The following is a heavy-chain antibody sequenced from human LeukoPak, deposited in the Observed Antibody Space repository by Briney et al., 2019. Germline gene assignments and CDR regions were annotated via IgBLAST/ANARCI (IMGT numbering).Heavy chain of an antibody. CDR1: GFTFSSYW. CDR3: ARGEYYYDSSGPGYFDY. Sequence: GGSRRPSCAASGFTFSSYWMHWVRQAPGKGLVWVSRINSDGSSTSYADSVKGRFTISRDNAKNTLYLQMNSLRAEDTAVYYCARGEYYYDSSGPGYFDYWGQGTLVTVSS. CDR2: INSDGSST. V-gene: IGHV3-74*01. J-gene: IGHJ4*02. D-gene: IGHD3-22*01.